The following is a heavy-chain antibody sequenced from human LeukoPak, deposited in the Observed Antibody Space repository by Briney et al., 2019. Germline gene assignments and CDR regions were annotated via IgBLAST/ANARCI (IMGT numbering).Heavy chain of an antibody. Sequence: GASLRLSCAASGFTFSSYAMSWVRQAPGKGLEWVSAISGSGGSTYYADSVKGRFTISRDNSKNTLYLQMNSLRAEDTAVYYCASRRIVVVPAAIFNYGMDVWGQGTTVTVSS. J-gene: IGHJ6*02. D-gene: IGHD2-2*01. V-gene: IGHV3-23*01. CDR2: ISGSGGST. CDR1: GFTFSSYA. CDR3: ASRRIVVVPAAIFNYGMDV.